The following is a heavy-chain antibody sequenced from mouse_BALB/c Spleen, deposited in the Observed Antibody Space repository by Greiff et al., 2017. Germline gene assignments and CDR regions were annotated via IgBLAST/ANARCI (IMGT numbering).Heavy chain of an antibody. Sequence: VQLQQSGPELVKPGASVKMSCKASGYTFTSYVMHWVKQKPGQGLEWIGYINPYNDGTKYNEKFKGKATLTSDKSSSTAYMELSSLTSEDSAVYYCARGVFSSWFAYWGQGTLVTVSA. CDR2: INPYNDGT. J-gene: IGHJ3*01. CDR1: GYTFTSYV. V-gene: IGHV1-14*01. CDR3: ARGVFSSWFAY.